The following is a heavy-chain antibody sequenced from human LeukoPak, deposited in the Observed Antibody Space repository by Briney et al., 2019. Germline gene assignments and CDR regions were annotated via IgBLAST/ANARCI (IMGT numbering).Heavy chain of an antibody. CDR3: ASTTVVPAAMGGYAFDI. Sequence: PGGSLRLSCAASGFTFSSYGMHWVRQAPGKGLEWVAVISYDGSNKYYADSVKGRFTISRDNAKNSLYLQMNSLRAEDTAVYYCASTTVVPAAMGGYAFDIWGQGTMVTVSS. D-gene: IGHD2-2*01. CDR2: ISYDGSNK. V-gene: IGHV3-30*03. CDR1: GFTFSSYG. J-gene: IGHJ3*02.